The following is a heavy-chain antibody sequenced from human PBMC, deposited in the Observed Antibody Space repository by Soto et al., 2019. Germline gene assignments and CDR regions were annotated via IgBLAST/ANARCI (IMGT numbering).Heavy chain of an antibody. CDR1: GYTFTDYY. CDR3: ARWAMARGRDYYYGLDV. V-gene: IGHV1-2*04. D-gene: IGHD3-10*01. Sequence: QVQLVQSGAEVKKPGASVRVSCKASGYTFTDYYLHWVRQAPGQGLEWMGWINPNSGVTNYAQKFQGWVTMTRDTSSSTAYMELSRLRSDDTAVYSCARWAMARGRDYYYGLDVWGQGTTVTVSS. J-gene: IGHJ6*02. CDR2: INPNSGVT.